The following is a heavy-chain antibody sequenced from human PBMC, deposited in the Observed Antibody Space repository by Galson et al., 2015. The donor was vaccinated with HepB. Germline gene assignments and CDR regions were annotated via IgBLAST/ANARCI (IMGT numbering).Heavy chain of an antibody. CDR3: ARWYSSDWYGYYYGMDV. CDR1: GYTFTSYG. J-gene: IGHJ6*02. Sequence: SVKVSCKASGYTFTSYGISWVRQAPGQGLEWMGWISAYNGNTNYAQKLQGRVTMTTDTSTSTAYMELRSLRSDDTAVYHCARWYSSDWYGYYYGMDVWGQGTTVTVSS. V-gene: IGHV1-18*04. CDR2: ISAYNGNT. D-gene: IGHD6-19*01.